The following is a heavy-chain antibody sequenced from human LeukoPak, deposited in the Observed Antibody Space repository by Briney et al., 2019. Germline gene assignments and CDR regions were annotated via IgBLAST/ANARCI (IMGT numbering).Heavy chain of an antibody. CDR1: EFSFSTYA. V-gene: IGHV3-23*01. Sequence: PGGSLRLSCVVSEFSFSTYAVSWVRQAPGKGLEWVSAISADGGITYYADSVRGRVTISRDNSKNTLYLQMNSLRAEDTAVYYCAKSVTADPWGQGTLVSVSS. CDR3: AKSVTADP. J-gene: IGHJ5*02. D-gene: IGHD4-23*01. CDR2: ISADGGIT.